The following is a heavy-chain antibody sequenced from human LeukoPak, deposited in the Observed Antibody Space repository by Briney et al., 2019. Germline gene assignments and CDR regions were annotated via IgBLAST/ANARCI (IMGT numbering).Heavy chain of an antibody. CDR3: ATPGGCSSTSCYAGIDY. Sequence: GGSLRLSCVASRFTFSNYWMTWVRQAPGKGLERVANIKTDGGETYYIESVKGRFTISRDNARNSLYLQMNSLRAEDTAVYYCATPGGCSSTSCYAGIDYWGQGTLVTVSS. J-gene: IGHJ4*02. D-gene: IGHD2-2*01. CDR1: RFTFSNYW. CDR2: IKTDGGET. V-gene: IGHV3-7*03.